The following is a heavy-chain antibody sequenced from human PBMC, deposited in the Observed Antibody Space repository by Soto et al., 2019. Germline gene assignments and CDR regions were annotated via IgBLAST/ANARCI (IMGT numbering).Heavy chain of an antibody. V-gene: IGHV3-11*01. Sequence: QVHLVESGGGVVQPGRSLRLSCAASGFTFSDYYMNWIRQGPGKGLEWVSYISTRSSTIHYADSVKGRFTISRDNAKNSLYLQMNSLRAEDTAVYYCARFTPDYYDSSGYWGAMDVWGQGTTVTVSS. J-gene: IGHJ6*02. CDR3: ARFTPDYYDSSGYWGAMDV. CDR2: ISTRSSTI. D-gene: IGHD3-22*01. CDR1: GFTFSDYY.